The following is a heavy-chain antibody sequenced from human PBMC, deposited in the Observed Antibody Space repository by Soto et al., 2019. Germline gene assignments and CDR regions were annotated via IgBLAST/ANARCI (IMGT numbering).Heavy chain of an antibody. CDR1: GGSISSNNW. V-gene: IGHV4-4*02. CDR2: IYHSGST. D-gene: IGHD5-18*01. J-gene: IGHJ4*02. Sequence: SETLSLTCAVSGGSISSNNWWSWVRQPPGKWLEWIGEIYHSGSTYYNPSLKSRVTISVDKSKNQFSLKLNSVTAADTAVYYCARNGYSYGSLYYFDYWGQGTLVTVSS. CDR3: ARNGYSYGSLYYFDY.